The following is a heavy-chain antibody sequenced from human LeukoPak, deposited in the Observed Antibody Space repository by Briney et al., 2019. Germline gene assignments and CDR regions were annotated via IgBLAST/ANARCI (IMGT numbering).Heavy chain of an antibody. CDR2: IIPILGIA. J-gene: IGHJ6*02. Sequence: VKVSCKASGGTFSSYAISWVRQAPGQGLEWKGRIIPILGIANYAQKFQGRVTITADKSTSTAYMELSSLRSEDTAVYYCARARTAMVKGSYGMDVWGQGTTVTVSS. CDR3: ARARTAMVKGSYGMDV. CDR1: GGTFSSYA. D-gene: IGHD5-18*01. V-gene: IGHV1-69*04.